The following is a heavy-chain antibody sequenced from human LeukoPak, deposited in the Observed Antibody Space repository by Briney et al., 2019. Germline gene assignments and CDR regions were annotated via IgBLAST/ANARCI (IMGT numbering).Heavy chain of an antibody. V-gene: IGHV3-30*03. CDR3: AWSSRIQLWPEDY. D-gene: IGHD5-18*01. CDR1: GFTFSSYG. J-gene: IGHJ4*02. CDR2: ISYDGSNK. Sequence: GGSLRLSCAASGFTFSSYGMHWVRQAPGKGLEWVAVISYDGSNKYYADSVKGRFTISRDNSKNTLYLQMNSLRAEDTAVYYCAWSSRIQLWPEDYWGQGTLVTVSS.